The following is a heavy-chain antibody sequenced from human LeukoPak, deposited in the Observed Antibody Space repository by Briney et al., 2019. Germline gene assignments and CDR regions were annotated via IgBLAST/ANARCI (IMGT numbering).Heavy chain of an antibody. Sequence: GESLKISCEASGYSFTTYWIGWVRQMPGKGLEWMGIIYPGDSDTRYSPSFQGQVTISADKSISTAYLQWSSLKASDTAMYYCARVGDSSGLDAFDIWGQGTMVTVSS. V-gene: IGHV5-51*01. CDR2: IYPGDSDT. CDR3: ARVGDSSGLDAFDI. D-gene: IGHD3-22*01. J-gene: IGHJ3*02. CDR1: GYSFTTYW.